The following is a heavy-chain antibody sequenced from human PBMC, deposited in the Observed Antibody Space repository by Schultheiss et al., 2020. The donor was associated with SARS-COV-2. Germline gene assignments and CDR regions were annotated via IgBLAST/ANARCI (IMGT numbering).Heavy chain of an antibody. Sequence: GGSLRLSCKGSGYSFTSYWIGWVRQMPGKGLEWMGIIYPGDSDTRYSPSFQGHVTISADKSISTAYLQWSSLRASDTAMYYCARGYWYFDLWGRGTLVTVSS. CDR2: IYPGDSDT. V-gene: IGHV5-51*01. CDR1: GYSFTSYW. J-gene: IGHJ2*01. CDR3: ARGYWYFDL.